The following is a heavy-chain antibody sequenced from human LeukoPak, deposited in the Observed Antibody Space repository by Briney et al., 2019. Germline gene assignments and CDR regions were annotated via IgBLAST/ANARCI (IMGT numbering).Heavy chain of an antibody. D-gene: IGHD2-2*01. Sequence: PGGSLRLSCAASGFTFSNAWMSWVRQAPGKGLEWVGRIKSKTDGGTPDYAAPVKGRFTISRDDSKNTLYLQMNSLKTEDTAVYYCTTASYYCSSTSCDQISRKAPLGAFDIWGQGTMVTVSS. CDR3: TTASYYCSSTSCDQISRKAPLGAFDI. J-gene: IGHJ3*02. CDR1: GFTFSNAW. V-gene: IGHV3-15*01. CDR2: IKSKTDGGTP.